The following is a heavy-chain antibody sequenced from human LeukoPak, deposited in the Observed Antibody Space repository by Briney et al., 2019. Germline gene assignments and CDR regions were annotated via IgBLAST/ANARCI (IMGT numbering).Heavy chain of an antibody. CDR1: GGFFSGYY. D-gene: IGHD1-1*01. V-gene: IGHV4-34*01. Sequence: SETLSLTCAVYGGFFSGYYWSWIRQPPGKGLEWSGEINHSGSTNYNPSLKSRVTISVDTSKNQFSLKLSSETAADTAVYYCARGLGTTGTQGLIDYWGQGTLVTVSS. CDR2: INHSGST. CDR3: ARGLGTTGTQGLIDY. J-gene: IGHJ4*02.